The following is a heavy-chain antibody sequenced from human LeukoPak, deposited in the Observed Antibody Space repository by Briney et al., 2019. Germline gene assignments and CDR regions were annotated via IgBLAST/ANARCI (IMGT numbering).Heavy chain of an antibody. J-gene: IGHJ5*02. CDR1: GYTFTSYD. CDR2: MNPNSGNT. CDR3: AREWNGSGSYCWFDP. V-gene: IGHV1-8*01. Sequence: ASVKVYCKASGYTFTSYDINRVRQATGQGLEWMGWMNPNSGNTGYAQKFQGRVTMTRNTSISTAYMELSSLRSEDTAVYYCAREWNGSGSYCWFDPWGQGTLVTVSS. D-gene: IGHD3-10*01.